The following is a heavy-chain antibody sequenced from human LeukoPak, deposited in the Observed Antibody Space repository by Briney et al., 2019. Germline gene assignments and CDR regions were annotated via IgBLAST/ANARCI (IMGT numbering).Heavy chain of an antibody. CDR2: IYYSGST. CDR1: GGSISSGDSY. V-gene: IGHV4-30-4*01. D-gene: IGHD3-22*01. CDR3: ARAGQYYYDSAGYFPDY. J-gene: IGHJ4*02. Sequence: SQTLSLTCTVSGGSISSGDSYWSWLRQPPGKGLEWIGSIYYSGSTYYNPSLKSRVIISVDTSKNQFSLKLSSVTAADTAVYYCARAGQYYYDSAGYFPDYWGQGTLVTVSS.